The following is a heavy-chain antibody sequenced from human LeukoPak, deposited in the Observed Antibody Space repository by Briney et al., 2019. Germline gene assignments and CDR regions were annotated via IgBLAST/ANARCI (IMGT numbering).Heavy chain of an antibody. CDR2: IYYSGST. CDR1: GGSISSYY. V-gene: IGHV4-59*01. Sequence: SETLSLTCTVSGGSISSYYWSWIRQPPGKGLEWIGYIYYSGSTNYNPSLKSRVTISVDTTKNQFSLKLSSVTAADTAVYYCARARYSGYDFDYWGQGTLVTVSS. CDR3: ARARYSGYDFDY. D-gene: IGHD5-12*01. J-gene: IGHJ4*02.